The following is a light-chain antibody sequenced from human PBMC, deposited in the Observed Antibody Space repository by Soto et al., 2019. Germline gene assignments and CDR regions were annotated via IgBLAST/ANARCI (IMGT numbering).Light chain of an antibody. Sequence: DIVLTQSPGTLSLSPGERATLSCRASQSVSSSYLAWYQQKPGQAPRLLIYGASSRATGIPDRFSGSGSGTDFTLTISRLEPEDFAVSYCQQYGSSPGTFGQGTKVEIK. V-gene: IGKV3-20*01. J-gene: IGKJ1*01. CDR3: QQYGSSPGT. CDR2: GAS. CDR1: QSVSSSY.